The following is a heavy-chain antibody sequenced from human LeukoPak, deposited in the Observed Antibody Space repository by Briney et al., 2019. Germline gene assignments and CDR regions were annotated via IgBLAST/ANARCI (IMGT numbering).Heavy chain of an antibody. CDR2: ISGSGGST. D-gene: IGHD2-15*01. Sequence: GGSLRLSCAASGFTFSSYAMSWVRQAPGKGLEWVSAISGSGGSTYYADSVKGRFTISRDNSKNTLYLQMNSLRAEDTAVYYCAKFPPRDRYCSGGSCYGDYWGQGTLVTVSS. CDR1: GFTFSSYA. V-gene: IGHV3-23*01. J-gene: IGHJ4*02. CDR3: AKFPPRDRYCSGGSCYGDY.